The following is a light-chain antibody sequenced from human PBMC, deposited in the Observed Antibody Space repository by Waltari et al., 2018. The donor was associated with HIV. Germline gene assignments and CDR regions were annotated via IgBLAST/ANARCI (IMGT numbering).Light chain of an antibody. CDR1: SSDIGSYDR. V-gene: IGLV2-18*02. J-gene: IGLJ2*01. CDR3: SSYTINSTLV. Sequence: QSALTQPPSVSGSPGQSVTISCPGTSSDIGSYDRVSWYQQPPGTAPKLMISDVNNRPAGVPDRFSGSKSGNTASLTISGLQAEDEADYFCSSYTINSTLVFGGGTKVTVL. CDR2: DVN.